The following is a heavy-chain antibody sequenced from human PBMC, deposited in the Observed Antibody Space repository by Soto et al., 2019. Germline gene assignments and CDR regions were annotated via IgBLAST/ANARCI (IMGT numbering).Heavy chain of an antibody. CDR2: ISGYNGNT. V-gene: IGHV1-18*01. CDR3: AREGQLGY. Sequence: QVQLVQSGAEGKKPGASVKVSCQASGYTFSNYGFSWVRQAPGQGLEWMGWISGYNGNTNYAERRQGRVTMTTDTSTSTAYMELKSLRYDDTAVYYCAREGQLGYWGQGTPVTVSS. D-gene: IGHD6-6*01. CDR1: GYTFSNYG. J-gene: IGHJ4*02.